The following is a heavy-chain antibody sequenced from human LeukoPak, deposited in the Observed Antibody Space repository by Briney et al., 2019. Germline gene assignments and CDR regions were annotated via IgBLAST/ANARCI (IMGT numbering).Heavy chain of an antibody. D-gene: IGHD6-13*01. V-gene: IGHV4-59*01. J-gene: IGHJ4*02. CDR2: IYYSGST. CDR3: ARGIAAAGDPSPIDY. Sequence: NPSETLSLTCTVSGGSISSYYWSWIRQPPGKGLEWIGDIYYSGSTNYNPSLKSRVTISVHTSKNQFSLKLSSVTAADTAVYYCARGIAAAGDPSPIDYWGQGTLVTVSS. CDR1: GGSISSYY.